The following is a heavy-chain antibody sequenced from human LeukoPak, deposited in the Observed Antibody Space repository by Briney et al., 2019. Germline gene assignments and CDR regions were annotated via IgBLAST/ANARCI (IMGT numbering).Heavy chain of an antibody. V-gene: IGHV4-59*08. CDR3: ARLYSSGWRYFDY. D-gene: IGHD6-19*01. CDR2: IYHTGST. Sequence: SETLSLTCTVSGGSISSYSWGWIRQPPGKGLERIGYIYHTGSTNYNPSLRSRVTISLDTSKNHFSLKLNSVTAADTAVYYCARLYSSGWRYFDYWGQGTLVTVSS. J-gene: IGHJ4*02. CDR1: GGSISSYS.